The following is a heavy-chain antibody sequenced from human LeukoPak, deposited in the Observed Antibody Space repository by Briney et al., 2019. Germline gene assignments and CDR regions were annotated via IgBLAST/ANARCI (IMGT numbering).Heavy chain of an antibody. V-gene: IGHV1-46*01. CDR2: INPSGGST. Sequence: ASVKVSCKASGYTFTSYYMHWVRQAPGQGLEWMGIINPSGGSTSYAQKFQGRVTMTRDTSTSTVYMELSSLRSEDTAVYYCARDRCSSTSCHPNDPWGQGTLVTVSS. J-gene: IGHJ5*02. D-gene: IGHD2-2*01. CDR1: GYTFTSYY. CDR3: ARDRCSSTSCHPNDP.